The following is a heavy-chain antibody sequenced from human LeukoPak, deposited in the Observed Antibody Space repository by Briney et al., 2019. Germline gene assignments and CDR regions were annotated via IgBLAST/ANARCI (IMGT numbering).Heavy chain of an antibody. CDR1: GGSIGHFH. CDR3: ARDDMAVADAGYRWFDP. Sequence: SETLFLTCTDSGGSIGHFHWSWIRHPPRKGLERIGSVNYSGRPNYNPSLKSRVTISVDTSKNQFSLKVNYVTAADTAVYYCARDDMAVADAGYRWFDPWGQGILVTVSS. J-gene: IGHJ5*02. CDR2: VNYSGRP. D-gene: IGHD6-19*01. V-gene: IGHV4-59*12.